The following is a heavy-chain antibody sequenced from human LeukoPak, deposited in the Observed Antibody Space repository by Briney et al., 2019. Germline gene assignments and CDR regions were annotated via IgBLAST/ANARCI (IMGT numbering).Heavy chain of an antibody. J-gene: IGHJ4*02. CDR3: ARDPRYYDSGVVDY. Sequence: GGSLRLSCAAPGFTVSTNYINWVRQAPGKGLEWVSVISSGGTTYYADSVKGRFTVSRDNSKNTVYLQMNSLRAEDTAVYYCARDPRYYDSGVVDYWGQGTLVTVSS. D-gene: IGHD3-22*01. CDR2: ISSGGTT. CDR1: GFTVSTNY. V-gene: IGHV3-53*01.